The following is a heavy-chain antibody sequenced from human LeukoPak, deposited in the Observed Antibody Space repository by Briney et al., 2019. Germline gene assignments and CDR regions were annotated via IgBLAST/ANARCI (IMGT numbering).Heavy chain of an antibody. J-gene: IGHJ4*02. CDR2: INTDGSST. D-gene: IGHD6-19*01. CDR1: GFTFSSYW. Sequence: GGSLRLSCAASGFTFSSYWMHWVRQAPGKGLVWVSRINTDGSSTSYADSVKGRFTISRDNAKNSLYLQMNSLRAEDTALYYCAKGSSGWYQEYFDYWGQGTLVTVSS. CDR3: AKGSSGWYQEYFDY. V-gene: IGHV3-74*01.